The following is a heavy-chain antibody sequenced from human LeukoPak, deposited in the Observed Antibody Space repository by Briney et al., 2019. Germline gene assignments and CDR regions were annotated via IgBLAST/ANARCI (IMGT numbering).Heavy chain of an antibody. CDR3: AREDNDDYYYYGMDV. D-gene: IGHD1-1*01. CDR1: GYTFTSYG. CDR2: ISTHKGYT. J-gene: IGHJ6*02. V-gene: IGHV1-18*01. Sequence: ASVKVSCKASGYTFTSYGISWVRQAPGQGLEWMGWISTHKGYTNYAQKFQGRVTMTTDTPTSIVYMELTNLRSDDTAVYYCAREDNDDYYYYGMDVWGQGTPVTVSS.